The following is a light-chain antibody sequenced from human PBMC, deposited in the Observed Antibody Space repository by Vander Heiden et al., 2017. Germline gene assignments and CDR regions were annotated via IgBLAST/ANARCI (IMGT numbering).Light chain of an antibody. J-gene: IGKJ3*01. V-gene: IGKV1-33*01. Sequence: DIQMTQSPSSLSASVGDRVTITCQASQDISNYLNWYQQKPGKAPKLLIYDASNWEPGVPSRSSGSGSGKNLTLPIGSRQLKVMETYTCKHYVNPPSIFGPGTKWISN. CDR2: DAS. CDR1: QDISNY. CDR3: KHYVNPPSI.